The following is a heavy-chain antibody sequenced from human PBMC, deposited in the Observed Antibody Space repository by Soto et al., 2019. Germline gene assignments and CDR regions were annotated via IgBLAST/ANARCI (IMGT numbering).Heavy chain of an antibody. V-gene: IGHV1-18*01. CDR3: ARDQAGNDYENNWFDP. J-gene: IGHJ5*02. Sequence: GASVKVSCKASGYTFTSCGISWVRQAPGQGLEWMGWISAYNGNTNYAQKLQGRVTMTTDTSTSTAYMELRSLRSDDTAVYYCARDQAGNDYENNWFDPWGQGTLVTVSS. CDR1: GYTFTSCG. D-gene: IGHD4-17*01. CDR2: ISAYNGNT.